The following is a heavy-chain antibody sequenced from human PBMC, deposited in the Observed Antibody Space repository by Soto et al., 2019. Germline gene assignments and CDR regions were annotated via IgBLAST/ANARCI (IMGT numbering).Heavy chain of an antibody. CDR3: ASSYYGSGSVGMDV. D-gene: IGHD3-10*01. CDR1: GGSISSGDYY. J-gene: IGHJ6*02. Sequence: PSETLSLTCTVSGGSISSGDYYWSWIRQPPGKGLEWIGYIYYSGSTYYNPSLKSRVTISVDTSKNQFSLKLSSVTAADTAVYYCASSYYGSGSVGMDVWGQGTTVTVS. CDR2: IYYSGST. V-gene: IGHV4-30-4*01.